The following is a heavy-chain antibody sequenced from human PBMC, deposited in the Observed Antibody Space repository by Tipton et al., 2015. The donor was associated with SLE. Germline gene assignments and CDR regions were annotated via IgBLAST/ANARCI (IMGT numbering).Heavy chain of an antibody. V-gene: IGHV4-38-2*02. Sequence: TLSLTCTVSGYSISSGYYWGWIRQPPGKGLEWIGSIYHSGSTYYNPSLKSRVTISVDTSKNQFSLKLSSVTAADTAVYYCARALLNSCYKTWGQGTLVTVSS. J-gene: IGHJ4*02. D-gene: IGHD2-2*02. CDR3: ARALLNSCYKT. CDR1: GYSISSGYY. CDR2: IYHSGST.